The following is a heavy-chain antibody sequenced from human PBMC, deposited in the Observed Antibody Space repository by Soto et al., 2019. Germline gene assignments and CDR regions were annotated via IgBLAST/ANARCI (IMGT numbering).Heavy chain of an antibody. D-gene: IGHD1-20*01. CDR1: GGSISSGDYC. CDR2: IYYSGST. V-gene: IGHV4-30-4*01. Sequence: SETPSLTCTVSGGSISSGDYCWSWIRQPPGKGLEWIGYIYYSGSTYYNPSLKSRVTISVDTSKNQFSLKLSSVTAADTAVYYCARPAAPGAVLDVWGQGTTVTVSS. J-gene: IGHJ6*02. CDR3: ARPAAPGAVLDV.